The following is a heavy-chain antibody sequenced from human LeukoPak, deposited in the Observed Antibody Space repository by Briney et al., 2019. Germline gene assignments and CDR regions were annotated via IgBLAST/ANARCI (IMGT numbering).Heavy chain of an antibody. D-gene: IGHD4-11*01. J-gene: IGHJ6*03. CDR1: GGSVSRSSFY. V-gene: IGHV4-39*07. CDR2: IYYSGST. CDR3: ASLFQYSNYNMDV. Sequence: PSETLSLTCTVSGGSVSRSSFYWGWIRQPPGKGLEWIGNIYYSGSTYYNPSLKSRVTISVDTSKNQFSLKLSSVTAADTAVYYCASLFQYSNYNMDVWGKGTTVTVSS.